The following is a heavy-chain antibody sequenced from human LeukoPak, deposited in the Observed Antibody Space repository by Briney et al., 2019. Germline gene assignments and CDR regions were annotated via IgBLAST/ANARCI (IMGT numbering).Heavy chain of an antibody. Sequence: GASVKVSCKASGYTFTGYYMHWVRQAPGQGLEWMGRINPNSGGTNYAQKFQGRVTMTRDTSISTAYMELSRLRSDDTTVYYCARAAAVAGTNFDYWGQGTLVTVSS. CDR1: GYTFTGYY. J-gene: IGHJ4*02. CDR3: ARAAAVAGTNFDY. CDR2: INPNSGGT. D-gene: IGHD6-19*01. V-gene: IGHV1-2*06.